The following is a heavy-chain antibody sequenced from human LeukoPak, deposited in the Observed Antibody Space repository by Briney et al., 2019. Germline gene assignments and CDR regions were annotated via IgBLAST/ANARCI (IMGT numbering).Heavy chain of an antibody. CDR3: ARDRVAAAVKPYYYYYGMDV. CDR2: IYYSGST. CDR1: GGSISSGGYY. Sequence: SQTLSLTCTVSGGSISSGGYYWSWIRQHPGKGLEWIGYIYYSGSTYYNPSLESRVTISVDTSKNQFSLKLSSVTAADTAVYYCARDRVAAAVKPYYYYYGMDVWGKGTTVTVSS. D-gene: IGHD6-13*01. V-gene: IGHV4-31*03. J-gene: IGHJ6*04.